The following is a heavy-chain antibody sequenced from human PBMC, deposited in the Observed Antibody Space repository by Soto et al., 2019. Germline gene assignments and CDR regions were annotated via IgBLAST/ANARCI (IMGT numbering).Heavy chain of an antibody. CDR3: GHGSYYDYYMDV. CDR2: IYYSGST. J-gene: IGHJ6*03. CDR1: GGSISSSY. V-gene: IGHV4-59*01. Sequence: SETLSLTCTVSGGSISSSYWSWIRQPPGKGLEWIGYIYYSGSTNYNPSLKSRVTISVDTSKNQFSLRLSSVTAADTAVYYCGHGSYYDYYMDVWGKGTTVTVSS. D-gene: IGHD3-10*01.